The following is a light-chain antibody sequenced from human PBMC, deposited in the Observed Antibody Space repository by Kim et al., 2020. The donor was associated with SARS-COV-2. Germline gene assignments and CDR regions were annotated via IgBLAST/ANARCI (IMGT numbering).Light chain of an antibody. CDR2: DAS. J-gene: IGKJ5*01. CDR3: QQRSNWPPT. CDR1: QSVSSY. Sequence: EIVLTQSPATLSLSPGERATLSCRASQSVSSYLSWYQQKPGQAPRLLIYDASNRATGIPARISGSGSGTDFTLTISSQEPEDFAVYYCQQRSNWPPTFGQGTRLEIK. V-gene: IGKV3-11*01.